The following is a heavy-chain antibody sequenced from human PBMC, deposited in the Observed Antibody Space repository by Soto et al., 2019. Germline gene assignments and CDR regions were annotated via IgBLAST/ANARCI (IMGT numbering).Heavy chain of an antibody. CDR1: GFTFSNAW. V-gene: IGHV3-15*07. CDR3: TTSYYYGSGSYYKERYYYYMDV. J-gene: IGHJ6*03. Sequence: GGSLRLSCAASGFTFSNAWMNWVRQAPGKGLEWVGRIKSKTDGGTTDYAAPVKGRFTISRDDSKNTLYLQMNSLKTEDTAVYYCTTSYYYGSGSYYKERYYYYMDVWGKGTTVTVSS. CDR2: IKSKTDGGTT. D-gene: IGHD3-10*01.